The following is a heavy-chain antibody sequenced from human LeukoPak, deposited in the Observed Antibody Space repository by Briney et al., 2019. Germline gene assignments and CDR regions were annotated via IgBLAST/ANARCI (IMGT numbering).Heavy chain of an antibody. V-gene: IGHV3-21*01. CDR2: ISSSSSYI. CDR1: GFTFSSYS. D-gene: IGHD3-10*01. J-gene: IGHJ4*02. Sequence: GGSLRLSCAASGFTFSSYSMNWVRQAPGKGLEWVSSISSSSSYIYYADSVKGRFTISRDNAKNSLYLQMNSLRAEDTAVYYCARVGSGSYYSLDFDYWGQGTLVTVSS. CDR3: ARVGSGSYYSLDFDY.